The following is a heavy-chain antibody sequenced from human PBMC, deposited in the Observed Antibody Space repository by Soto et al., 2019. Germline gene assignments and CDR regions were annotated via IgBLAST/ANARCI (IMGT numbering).Heavy chain of an antibody. V-gene: IGHV5-51*01. CDR2: IYPGDSDT. CDR1: GYSFTTYW. Sequence: PGESLKISCKGSGYSFTTYWIGWVRQMPGKGLERMGIIYPGDSDTRYSPSFQGQVTISADKSISTAYLQWSSLKASDTAMYYCARVTTVTTKGYYYYGMDVWGQGTTVTVS. J-gene: IGHJ6*02. D-gene: IGHD4-4*01. CDR3: ARVTTVTTKGYYYYGMDV.